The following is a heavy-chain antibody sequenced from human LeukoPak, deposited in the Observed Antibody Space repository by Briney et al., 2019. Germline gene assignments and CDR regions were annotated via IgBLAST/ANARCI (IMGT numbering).Heavy chain of an antibody. J-gene: IGHJ6*02. CDR2: ISGSGDST. CDR1: GLNFRAYG. D-gene: IGHD3-10*01. Sequence: GGSLRLSCAASGLNFRAYGMSWVRQAPGKGLEWVATISGSGDSTYHADSVKGRFTISRDNSKNTLSLQINSLRAEDTAVYFCARDYFGSGTYYPYQYYGMDVWGQGTTVTVSS. V-gene: IGHV3-23*01. CDR3: ARDYFGSGTYYPYQYYGMDV.